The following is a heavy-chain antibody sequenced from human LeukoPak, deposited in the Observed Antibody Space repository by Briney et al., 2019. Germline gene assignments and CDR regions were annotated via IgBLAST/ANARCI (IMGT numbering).Heavy chain of an antibody. V-gene: IGHV3-33*01. CDR3: ATMMKDIVVVTGATLGSSLDY. CDR1: GFTFSSYG. D-gene: IGHD2-2*01. Sequence: PGGSLRLSCAASGFTFSSYGMHWVRQAPGKGLEWVAVIWYDGSKTYYADSAKGRFTISRDDSKNTLYLQVNGLKTEDSAVYYCATMMKDIVVVTGATLGSSLDYWGQGTLVTVSS. CDR2: IWYDGSKT. J-gene: IGHJ4*02.